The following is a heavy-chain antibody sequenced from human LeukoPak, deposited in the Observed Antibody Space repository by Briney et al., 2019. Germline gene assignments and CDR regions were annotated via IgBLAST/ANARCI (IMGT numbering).Heavy chain of an antibody. Sequence: GGSLRLSCAASGFTFSDYWMSWVRQAPGKGLEWVGRIKSKTDGGTTDYAAPVKGRFTISRDDSKNTLYLQMNSLKTEDTAVYYCTTEMTTVVTEYFQHWGQGTLVTVSS. CDR2: IKSKTDGGTT. V-gene: IGHV3-15*01. CDR3: TTEMTTVVTEYFQH. J-gene: IGHJ1*01. D-gene: IGHD4-23*01. CDR1: GFTFSDYW.